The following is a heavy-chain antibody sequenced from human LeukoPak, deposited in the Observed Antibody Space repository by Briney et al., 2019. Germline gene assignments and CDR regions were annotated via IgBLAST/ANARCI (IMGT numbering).Heavy chain of an antibody. D-gene: IGHD6-6*01. J-gene: IGHJ4*02. CDR2: IRYDGSNK. CDR1: GFTFSSYG. Sequence: GGSLRLSCAASGFTFSSYGMHWVRQAPGKGLEWVACIRYDGSNKYYADSVKGRFTISRDNSKNTLYLQMNSLRAEDTAVYYCAKDRRYSSSSGPRGGFDYWGQGTLVTVSS. V-gene: IGHV3-30*02. CDR3: AKDRRYSSSSGPRGGFDY.